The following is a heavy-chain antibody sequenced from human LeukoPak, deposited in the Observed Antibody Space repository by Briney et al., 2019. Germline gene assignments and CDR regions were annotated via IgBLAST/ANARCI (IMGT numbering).Heavy chain of an antibody. J-gene: IGHJ4*02. D-gene: IGHD5-12*01. CDR1: GFTFSSYA. CDR3: AREVATTFDY. CDR2: ISYDGSNK. V-gene: IGHV3-30*04. Sequence: PGGSLRLSCAASGFTFSSYAMHWVRRAPGKGLEWVAVISYDGSNKYYADSVKGRFTISRDNSKNTLYLQMNSLRAEDTAVYYCAREVATTFDYWGQGTLVTVSS.